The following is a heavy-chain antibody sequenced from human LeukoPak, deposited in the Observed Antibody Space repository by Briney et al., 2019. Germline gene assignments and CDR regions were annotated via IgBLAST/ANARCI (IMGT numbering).Heavy chain of an antibody. CDR3: AAQGGRTGAYDP. Sequence: GGSLRLSCAASGFTFSGCVMLWVRQAPGMGLEYVSLIDPNGEASYYANSVKGRFSISRDNSNNMLYLQMGSLTSADMGVYYCAAQGGRTGAYDPWGQGTLVTVAS. CDR1: GFTFSGCV. D-gene: IGHD3/OR15-3a*01. V-gene: IGHV3-64*01. J-gene: IGHJ5*02. CDR2: IDPNGEAS.